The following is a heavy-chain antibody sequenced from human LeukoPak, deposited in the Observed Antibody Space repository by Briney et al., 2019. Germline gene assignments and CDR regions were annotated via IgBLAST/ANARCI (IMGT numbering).Heavy chain of an antibody. CDR2: INHSGST. Sequence: PSETLSLTCTVYGGSFSGYYWSWIRQPPGKGLEWIGEINHSGSTYYNPSPKSRVTISVDTSKNQFSLKLSSVTAADTAVYYCARHLDYGDYYDYWGQGTLVTVSS. CDR3: ARHLDYGDYYDY. J-gene: IGHJ4*02. V-gene: IGHV4-34*01. D-gene: IGHD4-17*01. CDR1: GGSFSGYY.